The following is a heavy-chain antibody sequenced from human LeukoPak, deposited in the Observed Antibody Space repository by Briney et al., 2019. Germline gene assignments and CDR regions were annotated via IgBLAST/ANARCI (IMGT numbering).Heavy chain of an antibody. D-gene: IGHD3-22*01. J-gene: IGHJ4*02. V-gene: IGHV3-30-3*01. CDR2: KSHDGTNK. Sequence: GGSLRLSCAASGFPFSGYAIHWVRQAPGKGLEWVAVKSHDGTNKYYADSVKGRFTISRDNSKNTLYLQMNSLRTEDTAVYYCARHRGPSLHSSGYFDYWGQGTLVT. CDR1: GFPFSGYA. CDR3: ARHRGPSLHSSGYFDY.